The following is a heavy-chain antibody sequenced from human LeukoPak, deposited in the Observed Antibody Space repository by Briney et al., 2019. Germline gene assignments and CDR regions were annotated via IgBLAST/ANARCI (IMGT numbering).Heavy chain of an antibody. Sequence: PGGSLRLSCAASGFTFSSYALNWVRQAPGKGLEWVSSISSSSSYIYYADSVKGRFTISRDNAKNSLYLQMNSLRAEDTAVYYCARDGRALRYFDWLPHAFDIWGQGTMVTVSS. CDR3: ARDGRALRYFDWLPHAFDI. D-gene: IGHD3-9*01. CDR1: GFTFSSYA. CDR2: ISSSSSYI. J-gene: IGHJ3*02. V-gene: IGHV3-21*01.